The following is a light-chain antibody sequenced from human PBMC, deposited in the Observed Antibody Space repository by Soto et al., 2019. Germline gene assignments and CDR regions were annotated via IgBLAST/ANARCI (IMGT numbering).Light chain of an antibody. J-gene: IGKJ1*01. CDR2: AAS. Sequence: DIQVTQSPSSLSASVGDRVTITCRASQNIKNYVNWYQRKPGTAPRLLIYAASNLHSGVPSRFSASGSGTEFALNISGLQPDDFGTYYCQQGFSLPWTVGQGTKVDI. V-gene: IGKV1-39*01. CDR1: QNIKNY. CDR3: QQGFSLPWT.